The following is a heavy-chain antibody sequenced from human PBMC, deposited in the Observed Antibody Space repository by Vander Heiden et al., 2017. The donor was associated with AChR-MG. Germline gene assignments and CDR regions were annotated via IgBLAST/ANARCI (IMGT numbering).Heavy chain of an antibody. Sequence: SSISSSSSYIHYADSLKGRFTISRDNAKNSLYLQMNSLRAEDTAVYYCARESGGTYYDILTGYYGPPYFDYWCQGTLVTVSS. V-gene: IGHV3-21*01. CDR2: ISSSSSYI. CDR3: ARESGGTYYDILTGYYGPPYFDY. D-gene: IGHD3-9*01. J-gene: IGHJ4*02.